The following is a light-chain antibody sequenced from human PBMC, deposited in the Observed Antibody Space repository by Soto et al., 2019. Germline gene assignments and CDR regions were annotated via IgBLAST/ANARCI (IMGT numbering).Light chain of an antibody. V-gene: IGLV1-51*01. J-gene: IGLJ1*01. CDR1: SSNIGSNS. CDR2: DND. CDR3: ASWDTSLRAGV. Sequence: QSVLTQSPSVSAAPGQKVTISCSGSSSNIGSNSVSWYQQLPGTAPKLLICDNDKRPSGIPDRFSGSKSGPSATLGITGLQTGDEADYYCASWDTSLRAGVFGAGTKLTVL.